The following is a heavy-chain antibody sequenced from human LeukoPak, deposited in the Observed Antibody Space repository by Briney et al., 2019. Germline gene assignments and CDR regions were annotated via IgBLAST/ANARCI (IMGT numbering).Heavy chain of an antibody. Sequence: GRSLRLSCAASGFTFSSYAMHWVRQAPGKGLEWVAVISYDGSNKYYADSVKGRFTISRDNSKNTLYLQMNSLRAEDTAVYYCARDPGIVATIWVDYWGQGTLVTVSS. V-gene: IGHV3-30-3*01. CDR3: ARDPGIVATIWVDY. CDR1: GFTFSSYA. CDR2: ISYDGSNK. D-gene: IGHD5-12*01. J-gene: IGHJ4*02.